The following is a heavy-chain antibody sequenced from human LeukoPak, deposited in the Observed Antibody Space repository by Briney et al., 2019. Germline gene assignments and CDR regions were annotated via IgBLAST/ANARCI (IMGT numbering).Heavy chain of an antibody. V-gene: IGHV4-34*01. J-gene: IGHJ4*02. D-gene: IGHD2-2*01. CDR1: GGSFSGYY. CDR3: ARQEVYCSSTSCYARGYCYGTFFDY. Sequence: SETLSLTCAVYGGSFSGYYWNWIRQPPGKGLEWIGEINHSGSTNYNPSLKSRVTISVDTSKNQFSLKLSSVTAADTAVYYCARQEVYCSSTSCYARGYCYGTFFDYWGQGTLVTVSS. CDR2: INHSGST.